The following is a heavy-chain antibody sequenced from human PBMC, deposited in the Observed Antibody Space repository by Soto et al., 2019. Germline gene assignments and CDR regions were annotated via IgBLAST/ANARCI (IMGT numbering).Heavy chain of an antibody. D-gene: IGHD4-4*01. CDR3: ARGHRRTTNVLSRFEP. J-gene: IGHJ5*02. V-gene: IGHV4-34*01. CDR2: INHSGST. Sequence: QVQLQQWGAGLFKPSETLSLTCAVYGGSFSGYYWSWIRQPLGRGLEWVGEINHSGSTNYNPSLKSRVPKSIDTPKNQFSLTLSSVTAADTAVYYCARGHRRTTNVLSRFEPWGQGNMVTVSS. CDR1: GGSFSGYY.